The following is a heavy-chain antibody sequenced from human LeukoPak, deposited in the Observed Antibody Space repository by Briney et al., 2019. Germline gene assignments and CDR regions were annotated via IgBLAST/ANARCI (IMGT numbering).Heavy chain of an antibody. CDR2: IYYSGST. Sequence: PSETLSLTCTVSGGSISSYYWSWIRQPPGKGLEWIGYIYYSGSTNYNPSLKSRVTISVDTSKNQFSLKLSSVTAADTAVYYCATGYDFWSGYLFDYWGQGTLVTVSS. J-gene: IGHJ4*02. D-gene: IGHD3-3*01. CDR3: ATGYDFWSGYLFDY. V-gene: IGHV4-59*01. CDR1: GGSISSYY.